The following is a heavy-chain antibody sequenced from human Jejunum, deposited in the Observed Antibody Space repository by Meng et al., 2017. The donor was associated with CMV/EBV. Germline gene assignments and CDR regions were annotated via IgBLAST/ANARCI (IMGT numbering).Heavy chain of an antibody. CDR1: GYTFISNV. Sequence: CKASGYTFISNVMQWVRQAPGQRLEWMGWINAGNGHTSYSQNFQGRVTFTRDTSASTVYMELNSLTSEDTAVYYCAREGAVSGLDLDYWGQGALVTVSS. D-gene: IGHD6-19*01. J-gene: IGHJ4*02. V-gene: IGHV1-3*01. CDR3: AREGAVSGLDLDY. CDR2: INAGNGHT.